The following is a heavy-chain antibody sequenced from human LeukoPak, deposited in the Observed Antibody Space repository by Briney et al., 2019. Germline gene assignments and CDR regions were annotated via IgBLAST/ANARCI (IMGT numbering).Heavy chain of an antibody. J-gene: IGHJ6*04. CDR2: ISYDGSNK. CDR1: GFTFSSYG. CDR3: AKAPPEYCSGGSCYYYYGMDV. Sequence: GGSLRLSCAASGFTFSSYGMHWVRQAPGKGLEWVAVISYDGSNKYYADSVKGRFTISRDNSKNTLYLQMNSLRAEDTAVYYCAKAPPEYCSGGSCYYYYGMDVWGKGTTVTVSS. V-gene: IGHV3-30*18. D-gene: IGHD2-15*01.